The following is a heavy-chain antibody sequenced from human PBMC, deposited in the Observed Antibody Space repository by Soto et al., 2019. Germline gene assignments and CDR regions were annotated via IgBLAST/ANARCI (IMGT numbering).Heavy chain of an antibody. CDR2: SYYRGNT. J-gene: IGHJ4*02. V-gene: IGHV4-59*01. D-gene: IGHD3-9*01. CDR1: GGSISSYS. Sequence: SETLSLTCTVSGGSISSYSWSWIRQPPGKGLEWIGYSYYRGNTNYNPSLKSRVTIPVDTSKNQSSLKLSSVTAADTAVYYCARASDYDSLTAPLGYWGQGTLVTVSS. CDR3: ARASDYDSLTAPLGY.